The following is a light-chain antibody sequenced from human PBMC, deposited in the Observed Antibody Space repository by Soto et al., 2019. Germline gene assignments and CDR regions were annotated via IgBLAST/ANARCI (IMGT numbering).Light chain of an antibody. J-gene: IGLJ2*01. Sequence: QSVLTQPASVSGSPGQSITISCTGTSSDVGSDNLVSWYQQRPVKAPKLILYEGRKRPSGISNRFSGSKSGNTASLTISGLQAEDEADYYCSSYAGGNVVLFGGGTQLTVL. CDR3: SSYAGGNVVL. V-gene: IGLV2-23*01. CDR1: SSDVGSDNL. CDR2: EGR.